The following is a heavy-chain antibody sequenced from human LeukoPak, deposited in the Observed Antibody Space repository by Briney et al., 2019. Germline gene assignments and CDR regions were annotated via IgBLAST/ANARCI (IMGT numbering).Heavy chain of an antibody. V-gene: IGHV4-38-2*02. CDR1: GYSISSGYY. Sequence: SETLSLTCTVSGYSISSGYYWGWIRQPPGKGLEWIGSIYHSGSTYYNPSLKSRVTISVDTSKNQFSLKLSSVTAADTAVYYCARWASRFDPWGQGTLVTVSS. CDR2: IYHSGST. CDR3: ARWASRFDP. J-gene: IGHJ5*02.